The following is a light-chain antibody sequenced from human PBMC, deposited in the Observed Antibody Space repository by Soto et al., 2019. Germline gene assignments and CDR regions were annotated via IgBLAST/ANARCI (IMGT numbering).Light chain of an antibody. CDR2: DVS. V-gene: IGLV2-14*01. CDR3: SYLQASSTCV. Sequence: QSVLTQPASVSGSPGQSITISCTGTSSDVGGYDYVSWYQQHPGKAPKLMIYDVSNRPSGVSNRFSGSKSGNTASLTISGLQLEGEADYYASYLQASSTCVSGPGTKATVL. CDR1: SSDVGGYDY. J-gene: IGLJ1*01.